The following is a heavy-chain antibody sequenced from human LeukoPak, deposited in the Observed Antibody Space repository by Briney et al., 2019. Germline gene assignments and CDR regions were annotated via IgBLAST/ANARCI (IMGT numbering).Heavy chain of an antibody. Sequence: ASVKVSCKASAGTFITCAISCLRLAPGQGLEWMGGIIPIFGTANYAQKFQGRVTITADESTRTAYMELSSLRSEDTAVYYFANSGDVWGQGTTVTVSS. J-gene: IGHJ6*02. CDR1: AGTFITCA. CDR3: ANSGDV. D-gene: IGHD3-10*01. CDR2: IIPIFGTA. V-gene: IGHV1-69*13.